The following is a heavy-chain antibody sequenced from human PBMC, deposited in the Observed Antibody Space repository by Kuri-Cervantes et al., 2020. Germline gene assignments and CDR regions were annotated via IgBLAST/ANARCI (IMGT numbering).Heavy chain of an antibody. CDR3: ATAVYTNSHPATFDI. V-gene: IGHV1-2*02. D-gene: IGHD6-13*01. CDR2: INPNSGGT. Sequence: ASVKVSCKASGGTFGGYAVSWLRQAPGQGPEWMGWINPNSGGTKYAQKFQGRVTMTRDTSISTAYMELNRLRSDDTAMYYCATAVYTNSHPATFDIWGQGTMVTVSS. CDR1: GGTFGGYA. J-gene: IGHJ3*02.